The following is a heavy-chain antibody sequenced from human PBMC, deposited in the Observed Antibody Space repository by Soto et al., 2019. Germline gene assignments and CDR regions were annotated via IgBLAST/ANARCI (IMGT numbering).Heavy chain of an antibody. Sequence: ASVKVSCKASGYTFTSYAMNWVRQAPGQRLEWMGWINAGNGNTKYSQKFQGRVTITRDTSASTAYMELSSLRSEDTAVYFCVSGGWYTRNDTFDYWGQGTLVTVSS. D-gene: IGHD1-20*01. CDR3: VSGGWYTRNDTFDY. CDR2: INAGNGNT. V-gene: IGHV1-3*01. J-gene: IGHJ4*02. CDR1: GYTFTSYA.